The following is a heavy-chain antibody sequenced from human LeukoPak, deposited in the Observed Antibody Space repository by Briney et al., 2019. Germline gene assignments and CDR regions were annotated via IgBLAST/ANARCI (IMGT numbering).Heavy chain of an antibody. CDR2: INPNSGGT. Sequence: ASVKVFCKASGYTFTGYYMHWVRQAPGQGLEWMGWINPNSGGTNYAQKFQGWVTMTRDTSISTAYMELSRLRSDDTAVYYCARAYSSGWEPLDYWGQGTLVTVSS. V-gene: IGHV1-2*04. J-gene: IGHJ4*02. CDR1: GYTFTGYY. CDR3: ARAYSSGWEPLDY. D-gene: IGHD6-19*01.